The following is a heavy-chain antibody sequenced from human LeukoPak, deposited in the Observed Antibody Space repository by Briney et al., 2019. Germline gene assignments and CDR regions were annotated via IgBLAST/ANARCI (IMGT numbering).Heavy chain of an antibody. CDR2: INHSGST. Sequence: SETLSLTCAVYGGSFSGYYWSWIRQPPGKGLEWIGEINHSGSTNYNPSLKSRVTISVDTSKNQFSLKLSSVTAADTAVYYCAVSVVVAARVDYWGQGTLVTVSS. V-gene: IGHV4-34*01. CDR3: AVSVVVAARVDY. D-gene: IGHD2-15*01. J-gene: IGHJ4*02. CDR1: GGSFSGYY.